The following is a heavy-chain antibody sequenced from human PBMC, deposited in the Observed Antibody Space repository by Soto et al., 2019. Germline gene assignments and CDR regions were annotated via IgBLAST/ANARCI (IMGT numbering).Heavy chain of an antibody. CDR3: ARTYYYDSSGYYWVHYFDY. Sequence: PGESLKISCKGSGYSFTSYWIGWVRQMPGKGLEWMGIIYPGDSDTRYSPSFQGQVTISADKSISTAYLQWSSLKASDTAMYYCARTYYYDSSGYYWVHYFDYWGQGTLVTVS. D-gene: IGHD3-22*01. V-gene: IGHV5-51*01. J-gene: IGHJ4*02. CDR2: IYPGDSDT. CDR1: GYSFTSYW.